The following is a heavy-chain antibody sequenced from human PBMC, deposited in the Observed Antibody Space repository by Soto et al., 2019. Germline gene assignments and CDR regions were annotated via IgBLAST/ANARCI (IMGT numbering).Heavy chain of an antibody. J-gene: IGHJ5*01. CDR2: VHISGHS. V-gene: IGHV4-4*02. CDR3: ARVRQRCSANNCYFAP. D-gene: IGHD1-1*01. Sequence: QVHLQESGPGLVAPSGTLSLTCTLSGGSVRATDWWNWVRKSSDKGLEWIAEVHISGHSNYNPSLRSRVSVSIDRSKNQFYLNLNSVTAADTAIYYCARVRQRCSANNCYFAPWGQGTQFTISS. CDR1: GGSVRATDW.